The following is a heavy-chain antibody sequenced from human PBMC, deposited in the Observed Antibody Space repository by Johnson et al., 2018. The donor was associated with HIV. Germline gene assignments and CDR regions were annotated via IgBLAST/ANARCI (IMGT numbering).Heavy chain of an antibody. J-gene: IGHJ3*02. CDR2: INWNGGST. CDR3: ARGGVLRYFDWLFEDAFDI. D-gene: IGHD3-9*01. V-gene: IGHV3-20*04. Sequence: VQLVESGGGVVRPGGSLRLSCAASGFTFDDYGMSWVRQAPGKGLEWVSGINWNGGSTGYADSVKGRFTISRDNAKNSLYLQMNSLRAEDTAVYYCARGGVLRYFDWLFEDAFDIWGQGTMVTVSS. CDR1: GFTFDDYG.